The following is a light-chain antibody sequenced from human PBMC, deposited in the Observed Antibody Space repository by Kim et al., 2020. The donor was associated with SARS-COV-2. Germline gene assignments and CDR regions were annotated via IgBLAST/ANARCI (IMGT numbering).Light chain of an antibody. CDR1: QSIGTW. CDR2: KAS. V-gene: IGKV1-5*03. Sequence: ASVGDRVTITCRASQSIGTWLDWYQQKPGKAPKVLIYKASTLESGVPSRFSGSGSGTEFTLTISGLQTDDFATYYCQQYNSYILTFGGGTKVDIK. J-gene: IGKJ4*01. CDR3: QQYNSYILT.